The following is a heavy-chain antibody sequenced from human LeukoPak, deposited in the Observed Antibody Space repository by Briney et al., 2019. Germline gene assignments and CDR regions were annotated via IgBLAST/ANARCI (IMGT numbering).Heavy chain of an antibody. J-gene: IGHJ3*02. Sequence: SQTLSLTCTVSGGSISSDGYYWTWIRQHPGKGLEWIGYIYYSGTTYYNPSLESRVTLSVDTSKNQFSLRLSSVTAADTAVYYCARYRDSGGRLAFDIWGQGTMATVSS. D-gene: IGHD2-15*01. CDR3: ARYRDSGGRLAFDI. CDR2: IYYSGTT. V-gene: IGHV4-31*03. CDR1: GGSISSDGYY.